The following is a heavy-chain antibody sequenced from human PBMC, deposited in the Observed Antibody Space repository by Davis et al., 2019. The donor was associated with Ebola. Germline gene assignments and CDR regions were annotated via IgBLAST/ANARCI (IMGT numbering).Heavy chain of an antibody. D-gene: IGHD5-12*01. V-gene: IGHV1-3*01. J-gene: IGHJ6*03. CDR3: AREVGGYSGYDPRGRHFYYMDV. CDR1: GESLTTYA. Sequence: ASVKVSCKASGESLTTYAMHWVRQAPGQSFEWMGWITAGNGNTEYSQQFQGRVTITTDTSATTVYMELSSLRSEDTAVYYCAREVGGYSGYDPRGRHFYYMDVWGKGTTVTVSS. CDR2: ITAGNGNT.